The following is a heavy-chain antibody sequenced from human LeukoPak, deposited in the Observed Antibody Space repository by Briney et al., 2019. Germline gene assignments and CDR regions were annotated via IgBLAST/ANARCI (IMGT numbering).Heavy chain of an antibody. Sequence: AGGSLRLSCAASGFTFSIYTMNWVRQAPGKGLEWVSKISSSSSTIYYADSVKGRFTISRDNAKNSLYLQMNSLRAEDTAVYYCARDSPQALAILHPFDIWGHGTMVTVSS. J-gene: IGHJ3*02. CDR3: ARDSPQALAILHPFDI. D-gene: IGHD5-12*01. CDR2: ISSSSSTI. V-gene: IGHV3-48*01. CDR1: GFTFSIYT.